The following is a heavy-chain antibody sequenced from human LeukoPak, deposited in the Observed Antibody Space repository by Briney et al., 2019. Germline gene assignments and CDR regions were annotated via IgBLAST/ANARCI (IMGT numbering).Heavy chain of an antibody. D-gene: IGHD3-9*01. J-gene: IGHJ3*02. CDR1: GGTFSSYA. CDR3: ARDSPQIFPHAFDI. CDR2: IIPIFGTA. V-gene: IGHV1-69*13. Sequence: SVKVSCKASGGTFSSYAISWVRQAPGQGLEWMGGIIPIFGTANYAQKFQGRVTITADESTSTAYMELSSLRSEDTAVYYCARDSPQIFPHAFDIWGQGTMVTVSS.